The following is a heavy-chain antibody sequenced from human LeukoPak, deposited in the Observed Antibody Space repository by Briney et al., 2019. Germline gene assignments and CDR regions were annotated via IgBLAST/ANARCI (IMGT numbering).Heavy chain of an antibody. CDR2: IYCSGST. CDR1: GGSISSSSYY. Sequence: SETLSLTCTVSGGSISSSSYYWGWIRQPPGKGLEWIGSIYCSGSTYYNPSLKSRVTISVDTSKNQFSLKLSSVTAADTAVYYCASRPARYYYYGMDVWGQGTTVTVSS. V-gene: IGHV4-39*01. CDR3: ASRPARYYYYGMDV. J-gene: IGHJ6*02.